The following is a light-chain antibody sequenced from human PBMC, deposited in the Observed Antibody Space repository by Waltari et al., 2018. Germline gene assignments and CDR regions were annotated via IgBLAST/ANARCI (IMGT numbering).Light chain of an antibody. V-gene: IGKV1-33*01. CDR1: QDISKY. CDR3: QQYNSLPPRLT. CDR2: DAS. J-gene: IGKJ4*01. Sequence: DIQMTQSPSSLSASIGDRVTITWQASQDISKYLNWYQQKPGKSPKLLVYDASNLETGVPSRVSGSGSGTDFTFTISSLQPEDIATYYCQQYNSLPPRLTFGGGTKVEIK.